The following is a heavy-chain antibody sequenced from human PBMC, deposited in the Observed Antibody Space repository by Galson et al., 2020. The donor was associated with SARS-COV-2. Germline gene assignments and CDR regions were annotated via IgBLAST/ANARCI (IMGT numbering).Heavy chain of an antibody. Sequence: ETSETLSLTCTVSGGSLSSSSYYWGWIRPPPGKGLEWIGSIYYSGSTYYNPSLKSRVTISVDTSKNQFALKLSSVTAADTAVYYCARLRAITLYYFDYWGQGTLVTVSS. D-gene: IGHD3-10*02. V-gene: IGHV4-39*01. CDR1: GGSLSSSSYY. CDR3: ARLRAITLYYFDY. J-gene: IGHJ4*02. CDR2: IYYSGST.